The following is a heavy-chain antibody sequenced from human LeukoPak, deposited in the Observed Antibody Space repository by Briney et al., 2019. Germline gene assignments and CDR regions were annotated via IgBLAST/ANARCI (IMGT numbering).Heavy chain of an antibody. CDR3: AGGYSYGPFDY. D-gene: IGHD5-18*01. Sequence: SETLSLTCTVSGGSISSYYWSWFRQPPGKGLEWIGYIYYSGSTNYNPSLKSRVTISVDTSKNQFSLKLSSVTAADTAVYYCAGGYSYGPFDYWGQGTLVTVSS. CDR2: IYYSGST. CDR1: GGSISSYY. V-gene: IGHV4-59*01. J-gene: IGHJ4*02.